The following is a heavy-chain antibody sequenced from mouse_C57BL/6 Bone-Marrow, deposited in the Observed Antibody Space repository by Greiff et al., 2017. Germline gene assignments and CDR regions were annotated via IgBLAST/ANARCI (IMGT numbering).Heavy chain of an antibody. CDR2: INPSSGYT. J-gene: IGHJ1*03. CDR1: GYTFTSYW. V-gene: IGHV1-7*01. CDR3: SIEPLWYFDV. Sequence: QVQLKESGAELAKPGASVKLSCKASGYTFTSYWMHWVKQRHGQGLEWIGYINPSSGYTKYKQKFKYKATLTADKSSTTAYMQLSSLTYEYSAVYYCSIEPLWYFDVWGTGTTVTVSS.